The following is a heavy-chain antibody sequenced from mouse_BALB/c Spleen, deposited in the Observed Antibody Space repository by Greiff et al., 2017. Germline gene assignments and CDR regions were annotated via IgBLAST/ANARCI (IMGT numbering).Heavy chain of an antibody. V-gene: IGHV1S137*01. D-gene: IGHD1-1*01. Sequence: VQLQQSGAELVRPWVSVKISCKGSGYTFTDYAMHWVKQSHAKGLEWIGVISTYYGDASYNQKFKGKATMTVDKSSSTAYMELARLTSEDSAIYYCARDYGSSYWYFDVWGAGTTVTVSS. J-gene: IGHJ1*01. CDR1: GYTFTDYA. CDR3: ARDYGSSYWYFDV. CDR2: ISTYYGDA.